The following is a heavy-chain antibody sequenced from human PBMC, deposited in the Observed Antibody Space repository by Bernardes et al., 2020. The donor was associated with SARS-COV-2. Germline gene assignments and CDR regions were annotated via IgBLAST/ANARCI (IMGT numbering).Heavy chain of an antibody. CDR3: ARAATSGSLYWVDP. CDR2: IYSSGST. Sequence: SETLSLTCTVSGGSISSYYWSWIRQPAGKGLAWIGHIYSSGSTYYNPSLKSRVTMSVDTSKSQFSLKLSSVTAADTAVYYCARAATSGSLYWVDPWGQGTLVNVSS. V-gene: IGHV4-4*07. D-gene: IGHD3-10*01. J-gene: IGHJ5*02. CDR1: GGSISSYY.